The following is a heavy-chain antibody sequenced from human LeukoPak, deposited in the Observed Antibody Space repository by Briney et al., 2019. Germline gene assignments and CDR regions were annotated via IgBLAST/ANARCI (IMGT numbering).Heavy chain of an antibody. CDR1: GGTFSSYA. J-gene: IGHJ1*01. CDR3: ARDNYPYSSNWPTIGYFQH. Sequence: SVKVSCKASGGTFSSYAISWVRQAPGQGLEWMGGIIPIFGTANYAQKFQGRVTITADESTSTAYMELSSLRSEDTAVYYCARDNYPYSSNWPTIGYFQHWGQGTLVTVSS. V-gene: IGHV1-69*13. CDR2: IIPIFGTA. D-gene: IGHD6-13*01.